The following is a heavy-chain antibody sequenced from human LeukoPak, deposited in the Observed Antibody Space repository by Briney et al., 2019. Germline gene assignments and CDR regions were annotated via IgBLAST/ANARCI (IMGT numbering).Heavy chain of an antibody. CDR2: ISGSGGST. Sequence: GGSLRLSCAASGFTFSSYAMSWVRQAPGKGLEWVSAISGSGGSTYYADFVKGRFTISRDNSKNTLYLQMNSLRAEDTAVYYCAKDLRITMIVVVYYFDYWGQGTLVTVSS. CDR1: GFTFSSYA. J-gene: IGHJ4*02. D-gene: IGHD3-22*01. CDR3: AKDLRITMIVVVYYFDY. V-gene: IGHV3-23*01.